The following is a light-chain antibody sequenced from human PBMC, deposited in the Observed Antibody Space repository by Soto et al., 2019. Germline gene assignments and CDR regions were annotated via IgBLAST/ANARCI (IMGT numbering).Light chain of an antibody. CDR3: QQYNSYLFT. CDR2: KAS. V-gene: IGKV1-5*03. CDR1: QSISSW. J-gene: IGKJ3*01. Sequence: DIQMTQSPSTLSASVGDRATITCRASQSISSWLAWYQQKPGKAPKLLIYKASSLESGVPARFSGSGSGTEFTLTISSLQPDDFAAYYCQQYNSYLFTFGAGTKVDIK.